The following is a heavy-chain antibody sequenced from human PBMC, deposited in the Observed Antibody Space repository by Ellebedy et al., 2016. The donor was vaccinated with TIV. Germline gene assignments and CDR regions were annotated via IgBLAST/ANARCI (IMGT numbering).Heavy chain of an antibody. D-gene: IGHD4-17*01. CDR3: ARRGAYGDYAVQVNGWFDP. J-gene: IGHJ5*02. Sequence: GESLKISCVASGFSFRSYWMSWVRQAPGKGLEWVANIYQDGSNQYYVDSVKGRFTISRDNANNILFLQMNSLRVEDTGVYYCARRGAYGDYAVQVNGWFDPWGQGTLVTVSS. CDR1: GFSFRSYW. CDR2: IYQDGSNQ. V-gene: IGHV3-7*01.